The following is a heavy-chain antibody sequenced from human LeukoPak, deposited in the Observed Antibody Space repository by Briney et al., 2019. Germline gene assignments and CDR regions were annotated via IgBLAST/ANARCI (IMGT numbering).Heavy chain of an antibody. CDR1: GYTFTSYH. CDR2: INPSGGST. J-gene: IGHJ2*01. Sequence: ASVKVSCKASGYTFTSYHMHWVRQAPGQGLEWMGIINPSGGSTSYAQKFQGRVTMTRDTSTSTVYMELSSLRSEDTAVYYCAKGGRVASYGIRWYWYFDLWGRGTLVTVSS. D-gene: IGHD5-18*01. CDR3: AKGGRVASYGIRWYWYFDL. V-gene: IGHV1-46*03.